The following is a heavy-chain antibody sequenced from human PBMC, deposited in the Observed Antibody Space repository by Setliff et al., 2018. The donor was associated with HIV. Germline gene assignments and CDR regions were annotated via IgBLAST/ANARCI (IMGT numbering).Heavy chain of an antibody. J-gene: IGHJ4*02. V-gene: IGHV4-4*02. CDR3: ARGDPLRFLDY. D-gene: IGHD3-10*01. CDR2: MHHSGSN. Sequence: SETLSLTCAVSGGSISSNHRWSWVRQPPGKGLEWIGEMHHSGSNNYNPSLTSRVIISVDKSNNLFFLNLTSVTAADTAVYYCARGDPLRFLDYWGQGTLVTVSS. CDR1: GGSISSNHR.